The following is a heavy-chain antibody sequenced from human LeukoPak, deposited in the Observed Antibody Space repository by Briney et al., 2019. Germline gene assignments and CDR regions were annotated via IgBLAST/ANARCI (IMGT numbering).Heavy chain of an antibody. J-gene: IGHJ4*02. CDR2: ISNSGSTI. D-gene: IGHD5-18*01. V-gene: IGHV3-11*01. CDR3: LRGHTYGLY. Sequence: GGSLRLSCAASGSTFSDFYMSWVRQAPGKGLEWVSYISNSGSTIYYADSVKGRFTISRDNTKNSLYLQMNNLRAEDTAVYYCLRGHTYGLYWGQGTLVTVSS. CDR1: GSTFSDFY.